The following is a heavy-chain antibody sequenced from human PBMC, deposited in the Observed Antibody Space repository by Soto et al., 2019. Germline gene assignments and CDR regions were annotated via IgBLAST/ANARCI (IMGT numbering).Heavy chain of an antibody. Sequence: GGSLRLSCAASGFTLSSYGRHWVRQAPGKGLEWVAVIWYDGSNKYYADSVKGRFTISRDNSKNTLYLQMNSLRAEDTAVYYCARELTYYYDSSGYNPLDYWGQGTLVTVSS. CDR1: GFTLSSYG. CDR2: IWYDGSNK. V-gene: IGHV3-33*01. D-gene: IGHD3-22*01. CDR3: ARELTYYYDSSGYNPLDY. J-gene: IGHJ4*02.